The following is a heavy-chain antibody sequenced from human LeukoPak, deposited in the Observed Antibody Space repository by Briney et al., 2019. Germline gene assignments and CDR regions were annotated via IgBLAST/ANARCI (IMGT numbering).Heavy chain of an antibody. V-gene: IGHV3-53*01. D-gene: IGHD6-19*01. CDR2: ISNDGDT. CDR1: GFTFSSYG. CDR3: AGDKTTGGWYEFDY. J-gene: IGHJ4*02. Sequence: GGSLRLSCAASGFTFSSYGMSWVRQAPGQGLEWVSVISNDGDTYYADSVKGRFTISRDTSKNTVSLQMNSLRAEDTAVYYCAGDKTTGGWYEFDYWGQGTLVTVSS.